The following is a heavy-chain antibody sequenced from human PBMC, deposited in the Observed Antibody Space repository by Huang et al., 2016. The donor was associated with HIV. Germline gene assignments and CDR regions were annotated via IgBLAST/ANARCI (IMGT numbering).Heavy chain of an antibody. CDR3: AHIGDIFAAYSPEYFDY. D-gene: IGHD2-15*01. V-gene: IGHV2-5*02. CDR1: GFSLKTSGVG. J-gene: IGHJ4*02. CDR2: IYWDDDK. Sequence: QITLKESGPTLVKPTQTLTLACTFSGFSLKTSGVGVAWIRQPPGKALEWLALIYWDDDKRYRPSLKSRLTSSKDPSNNQVVLTMTNMDPVDTASYFCAHIGDIFAAYSPEYFDYWGQGALVTVSS.